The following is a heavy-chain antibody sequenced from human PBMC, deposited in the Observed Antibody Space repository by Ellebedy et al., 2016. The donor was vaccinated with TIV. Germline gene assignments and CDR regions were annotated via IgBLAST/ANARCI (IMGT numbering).Heavy chain of an antibody. CDR3: AKGEVVTTTGAFDI. Sequence: GGSLRLSCAASGFTVSSNYMSWVRQAPGKGLEWVSVIYSVGSTFYADSVKGRFTISRDNSKKTLYLQMDSLRAEDTAVYYCAKGEVVTTTGAFDIWGQGTMVTVSS. J-gene: IGHJ3*02. V-gene: IGHV3-53*01. CDR1: GFTVSSNY. D-gene: IGHD2-21*02. CDR2: IYSVGST.